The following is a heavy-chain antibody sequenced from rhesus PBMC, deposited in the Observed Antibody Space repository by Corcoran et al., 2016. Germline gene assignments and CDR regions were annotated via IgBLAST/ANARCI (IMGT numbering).Heavy chain of an antibody. V-gene: IGHV4-173*01. CDR2: NSGRGGGT. D-gene: IGHD6-25*01. J-gene: IGHJ4*01. CDR1: GGSISSNY. Sequence: QLQLQESGPGLVKPSETLSLTCAVSGGSISSNYWSWIRQPPGKGLEWIGRNSGRGGGTDSNPSLKSRVTISTDTSKNQFSMKLGSVTTADTAVYYCARVGYSGSPIFDYWGQGVLVTVSS. CDR3: ARVGYSGSPIFDY.